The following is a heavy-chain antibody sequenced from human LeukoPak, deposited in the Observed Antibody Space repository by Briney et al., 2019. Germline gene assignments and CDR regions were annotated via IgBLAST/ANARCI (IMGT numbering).Heavy chain of an antibody. Sequence: GASVKVSCKASVYTFTGYFMHWVRQAPGQGLEWMGWINPNSGGTNYAQKFQGRVTMTRDTSISTACMELSRLRSDDTAVYYCARGRRRDGYNPDYFDYWGQGTLVTVSS. CDR1: VYTFTGYF. V-gene: IGHV1-2*02. J-gene: IGHJ4*02. CDR2: INPNSGGT. CDR3: ARGRRRDGYNPDYFDY. D-gene: IGHD5-24*01.